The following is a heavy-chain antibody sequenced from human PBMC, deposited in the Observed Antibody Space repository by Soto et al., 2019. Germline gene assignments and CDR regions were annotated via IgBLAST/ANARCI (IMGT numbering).Heavy chain of an antibody. Sequence: GGSLRLSCAASGFTFSSYSMNWVRQAPGKGLEWVSYISSSSGTIYYADSVKGRFTISRDNAENSLYLQMNSLRDEDTAVYYCAREHAVTRPGTPYNIYACWGQGTLVTVSS. CDR2: ISSSSGTI. V-gene: IGHV3-48*02. CDR3: AREHAVTRPGTPYNIYAC. J-gene: IGHJ4*02. D-gene: IGHD4-17*01. CDR1: GFTFSSYS.